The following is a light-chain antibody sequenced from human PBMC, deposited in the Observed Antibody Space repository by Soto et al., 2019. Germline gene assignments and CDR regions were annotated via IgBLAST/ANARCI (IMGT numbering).Light chain of an antibody. CDR1: QSVRSN. CDR3: QQYTNWRT. Sequence: EEVVPKSPATLPVSPGERATVSCRASQSVRSNLAWYQQKPGQAPRLLIYGASTRATGIPARVSGSGSGTECTLTIISLQSEEFAVYNGQQYTNWRTFGQGTKVDIK. V-gene: IGKV3-15*01. CDR2: GAS. J-gene: IGKJ1*01.